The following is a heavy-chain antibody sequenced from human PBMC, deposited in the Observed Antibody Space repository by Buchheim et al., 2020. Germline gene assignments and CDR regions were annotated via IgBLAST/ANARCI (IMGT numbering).Heavy chain of an antibody. CDR2: INHSGST. V-gene: IGHV4-34*01. J-gene: IGHJ3*02. D-gene: IGHD3-10*01. CDR1: GGSFSGYY. Sequence: QVQLQQWGAGLLKPSETLSLTCAVSGGSFSGYYWSWIRQPPGKGLEWIGEINHSGSTNYNPSLKSRVTISVDTSKNQFSLKLSSVTAADTAVYYCARGRAYYGSGSYYNPPNAFDIWGQGT. CDR3: ARGRAYYGSGSYYNPPNAFDI.